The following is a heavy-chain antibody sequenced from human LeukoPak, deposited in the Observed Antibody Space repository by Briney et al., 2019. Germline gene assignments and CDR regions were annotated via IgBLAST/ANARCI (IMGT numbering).Heavy chain of an antibody. J-gene: IGHJ4*02. CDR2: IIPILGIA. D-gene: IGHD5-18*01. Sequence: SVKVSCKASGGTFSSYAISWVRQAPGQGLEWMGRIIPILGIANYAQKFQGRVTITTDKSTSTAYMELSSLRSGDTAVYYCARRRGYSYGPNYFDYWGQGTLVTVSS. CDR3: ARRRGYSYGPNYFDY. V-gene: IGHV1-69*04. CDR1: GGTFSSYA.